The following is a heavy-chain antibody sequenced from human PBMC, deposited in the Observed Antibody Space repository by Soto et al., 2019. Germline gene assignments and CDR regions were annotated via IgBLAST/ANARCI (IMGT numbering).Heavy chain of an antibody. V-gene: IGHV3-23*01. CDR3: AXRRGAGGHFDY. D-gene: IGHD2-15*01. CDR1: GFTFSSYA. CDR2: VSIGGST. J-gene: IGHJ4*02. Sequence: DVQLLESGGGLVQPEGSLRLSCAASGFTFSSYAMGWVRQGPGKGLEWVAVVSIGGSTHYADSVRGRFTISRDNSKNTLSLQXNXLTXXXTXXXXXAXRRGAGGHFDYWGQGALVTVSS.